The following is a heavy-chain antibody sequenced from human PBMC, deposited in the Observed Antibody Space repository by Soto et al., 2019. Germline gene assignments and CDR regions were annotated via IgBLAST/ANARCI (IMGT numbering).Heavy chain of an antibody. CDR1: GFTFTSSA. V-gene: IGHV1-58*01. J-gene: IGHJ4*01. CDR2: IVVGSGNT. CDR3: AALVGVDYAVGY. Sequence: SVKVSCKASGFTFTSSAVQWVRQARGQRLEWIGWIVVGSGNTNYAQKFQERVTITRDMSTSTAYMELSSLRSEDTAVYYCAALVGVDYAVGYWGDGTLVTVCS. D-gene: IGHD4-17*01.